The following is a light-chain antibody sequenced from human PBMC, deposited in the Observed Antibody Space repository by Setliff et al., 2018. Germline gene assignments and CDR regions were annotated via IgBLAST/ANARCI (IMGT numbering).Light chain of an antibody. CDR2: STT. CDR1: SGSVSTSDY. J-gene: IGLJ1*01. CDR3: LLSMGFGISV. Sequence: QTVVTQEPSFSVSPGGTVTLTCGLSSGSVSTSDYPSWYQQTPGQAPRTLIYSTTTRSSGVPDRFSGSILGNKAALTITGAQADDESFYYCLLSMGFGISVFGSGTKVT. V-gene: IGLV8-61*01.